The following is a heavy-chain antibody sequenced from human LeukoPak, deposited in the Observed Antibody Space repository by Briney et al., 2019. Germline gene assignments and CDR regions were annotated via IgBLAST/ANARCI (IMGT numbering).Heavy chain of an antibody. CDR3: AKDMGDCGGDCYTAFDI. V-gene: IGHV3-43*02. Sequence: GGALRLSCAVSGFTFDDYAMHWVRQAPGKGLEWVSLISVDGGSTYYSDSLKSRFTTSRDNSKNSLYLQMNSPRTEDTTLYYCAKDMGDCGGDCYTAFDIWGQGTMVTVSS. D-gene: IGHD2-21*02. J-gene: IGHJ3*02. CDR1: GFTFDDYA. CDR2: ISVDGGST.